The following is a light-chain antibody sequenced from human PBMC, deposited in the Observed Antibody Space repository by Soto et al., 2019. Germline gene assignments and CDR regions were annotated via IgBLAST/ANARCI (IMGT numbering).Light chain of an antibody. J-gene: IGKJ1*01. CDR1: QSISGS. CDR3: QQYNGYWT. Sequence: DIQMTQSPSTLSASVGDRVTITCRASQSISGSLAWYQQKPGKAPNLRIYEASNLKSGVPSRFSGSGSGTEYTLTISSLQPDDSASYYCQQYNGYWTFGQGTRVEIK. V-gene: IGKV1-5*03. CDR2: EAS.